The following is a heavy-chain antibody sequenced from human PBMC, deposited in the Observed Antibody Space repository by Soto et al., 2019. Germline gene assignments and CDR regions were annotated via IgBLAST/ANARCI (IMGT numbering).Heavy chain of an antibody. D-gene: IGHD3-3*01. Sequence: EVQLVQSGAEVKKPGESLKISCKGSGYSFTSYWIGWVRQMPGKGLEWMGIIYPGDSNTRYSPSLQGQVTISVDKSIITAYLQWSSLKATDTAMYYCARHAYDFWSGHPNPRYYYGMDVWCQGTTVTVSS. CDR2: IYPGDSNT. V-gene: IGHV5-51*01. J-gene: IGHJ6*02. CDR3: ARHAYDFWSGHPNPRYYYGMDV. CDR1: GYSFTSYW.